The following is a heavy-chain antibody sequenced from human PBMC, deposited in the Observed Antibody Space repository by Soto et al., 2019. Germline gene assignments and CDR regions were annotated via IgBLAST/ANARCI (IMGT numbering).Heavy chain of an antibody. CDR1: GFTFSSYA. J-gene: IGHJ4*02. CDR2: ISGSGGSI. CDR3: AKGGGWDDSSVDGDD. D-gene: IGHD3-22*01. V-gene: IGHV3-23*01. Sequence: GGSLRLSCAASGFTFSSYAMSWVRQAPGKGREWVSAISGSGGSIYYAYSVKGRFTISRDNSKNTLYLQMNSLRAEDTAVYFCAKGGGWDDSSVDGDDWCQGSLVSVCS.